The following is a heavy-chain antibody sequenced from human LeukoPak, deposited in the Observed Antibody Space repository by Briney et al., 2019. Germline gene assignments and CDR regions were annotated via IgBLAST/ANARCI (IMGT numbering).Heavy chain of an antibody. D-gene: IGHD6-13*01. J-gene: IGHJ5*02. V-gene: IGHV4-59*08. Sequence: PSETLSLTCTVSGGSISSYYWSWIRQPPGKGLEWTGYIYYSGSTNYNPSLKSRVTIAVETSKNQFSLKLSSVTAADTAVYYCARLGHSFKYSSSWPRYWIDPWGQGTLVTVSS. CDR2: IYYSGST. CDR3: ARLGHSFKYSSSWPRYWIDP. CDR1: GGSISSYY.